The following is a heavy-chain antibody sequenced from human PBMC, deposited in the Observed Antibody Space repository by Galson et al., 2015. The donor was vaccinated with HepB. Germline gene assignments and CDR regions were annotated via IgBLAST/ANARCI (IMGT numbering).Heavy chain of an antibody. CDR1: GFTFSSYA. Sequence: SLRLSCAASGFTFSSYAMHWVRQAPGKGLEWVAVISYDGSNKYYADSVKGRFTISRDNSKNTLYLQMNSLRAEDTAVYYCARGGSYSSSWWDYYYGMDVWGQGTTVTVSS. CDR3: ARGGSYSSSWWDYYYGMDV. J-gene: IGHJ6*02. V-gene: IGHV3-30-3*01. D-gene: IGHD6-13*01. CDR2: ISYDGSNK.